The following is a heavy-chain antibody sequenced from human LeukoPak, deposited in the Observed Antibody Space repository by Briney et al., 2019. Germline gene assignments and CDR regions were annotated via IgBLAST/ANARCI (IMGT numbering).Heavy chain of an antibody. V-gene: IGHV3-21*01. D-gene: IGHD3-22*01. CDR2: ISSSSSYI. CDR3: ARAHEGYYDSSGYYHPFDY. Sequence: GGSLRLSCAASGFTFSSYSMNWVRQAPGKGLEWVSSISSSSSYIYYADSVKGRFTISRDNAKNSLYLQMNSLRAEDTAVYYCARAHEGYYDSSGYYHPFDYWGQGTLVTVSS. CDR1: GFTFSSYS. J-gene: IGHJ4*02.